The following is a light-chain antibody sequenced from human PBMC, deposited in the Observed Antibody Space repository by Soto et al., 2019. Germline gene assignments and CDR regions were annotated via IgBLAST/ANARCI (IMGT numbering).Light chain of an antibody. CDR3: QQYHSSPPT. Sequence: EIVLTQSPGTLSLSPGERATLSCRASQSFTSTSLAWYQQKPGQAPRLLISGASRRAAGIPDRFSGSGSGTDFTLTISSLQAEDVAVYYCQQYHSSPPTFGGGTKVEIK. CDR2: GAS. V-gene: IGKV3-20*01. CDR1: QSFTSTS. J-gene: IGKJ4*01.